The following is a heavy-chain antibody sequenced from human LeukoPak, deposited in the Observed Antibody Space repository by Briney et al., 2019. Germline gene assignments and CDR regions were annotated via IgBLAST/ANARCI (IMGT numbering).Heavy chain of an antibody. CDR3: TLTMIVVARSHFDY. CDR2: IRSKGHGGTT. J-gene: IGHJ4*02. D-gene: IGHD3-22*01. CDR1: GFTFCEYG. V-gene: IGHV3-49*04. Sequence: GGSLRLSCTASGFTFCEYGMSWVRQAPGKGLEWIGFIRSKGHGGTTVYAASVKGRFTISRDDSKSIAYLQLNSLKTEDTAVYYCTLTMIVVARSHFDYWGQGTLVTVSS.